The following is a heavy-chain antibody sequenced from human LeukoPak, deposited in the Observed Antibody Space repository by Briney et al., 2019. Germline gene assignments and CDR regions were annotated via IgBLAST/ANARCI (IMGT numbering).Heavy chain of an antibody. V-gene: IGHV4-4*09. Sequence: SETLSLTCTVSGGSISSYYWSWIRQPPGEGLEWIGYIYTSGSTNYNPSLKSRVTISVDTSKNQFSLKLSSVTAADTAVYYCARRGGTMVRGAPWLYNWLDPWGQGTLVTVSS. CDR1: GGSISSYY. CDR3: ARRGGTMVRGAPWLYNWLDP. J-gene: IGHJ5*02. D-gene: IGHD3-10*01. CDR2: IYTSGST.